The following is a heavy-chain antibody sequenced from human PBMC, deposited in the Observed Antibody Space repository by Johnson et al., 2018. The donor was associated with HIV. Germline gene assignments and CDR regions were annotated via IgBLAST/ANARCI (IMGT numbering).Heavy chain of an antibody. Sequence: VQLVESGGGLVQPGGSLRLSCAASGFTLSNHWMSWVRQAPGKGLEYVANVNQDGSAKFYVDSVKGRFTISRDNAKNSLYLQMNSLRAEDTAVYYCARARDRSSSRDAFDIWGQGTMVTVSS. CDR3: ARARDRSSSRDAFDI. V-gene: IGHV3-7*02. J-gene: IGHJ3*02. CDR1: GFTLSNHW. D-gene: IGHD6-13*01. CDR2: VNQDGSAK.